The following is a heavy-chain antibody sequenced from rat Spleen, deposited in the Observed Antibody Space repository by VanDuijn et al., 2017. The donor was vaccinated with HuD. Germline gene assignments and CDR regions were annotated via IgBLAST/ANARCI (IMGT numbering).Heavy chain of an antibody. V-gene: IGHV5-27*01. CDR1: GFTFSNYY. CDR3: TTDHDYSCDGGWFAD. CDR2: ISTGGGST. J-gene: IGHJ3*01. D-gene: IGHD1-1*01. Sequence: EVQLVESGGGLVQPGRSLKLSCAASGFTFSNYYMAWVRQAPTKGLEWVAYISTGGGSTYYRDSVKGRFTISRNTAKSTLYLQMDSLRSEDTATYYCTTDHDYSCDGGWFADWGQGTLVTVSS.